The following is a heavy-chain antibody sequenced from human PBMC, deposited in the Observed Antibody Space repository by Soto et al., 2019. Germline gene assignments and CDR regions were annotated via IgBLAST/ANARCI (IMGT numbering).Heavy chain of an antibody. J-gene: IGHJ6*03. CDR2: IYYSGST. Sequence: QLQLQESGPGLVKPSETLSLTCTVSGGSISSSSYYWGWIRQPPGKGLEWIGSIYYSGSTYYNPSLKRRVTISVDTSKNQFSLKLSSVTAADTAVYYCARLNRRWADYYYMDLWGKGTPVTVSS. V-gene: IGHV4-39*01. CDR1: GGSISSSSYY. CDR3: ARLNRRWADYYYMDL. D-gene: IGHD1-26*01.